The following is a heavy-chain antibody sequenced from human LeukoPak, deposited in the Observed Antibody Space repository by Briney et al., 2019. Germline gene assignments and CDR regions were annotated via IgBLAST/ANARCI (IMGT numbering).Heavy chain of an antibody. Sequence: PGGSLRLSCGASGFTLNSEWMSWVRQAPGEGLEWVAIIKPDGSATSYVDSAKGRFTISRDNAKNSLSLQMHSLKVDDTGVYYCVRGGSMDVWGQGTAVTVSS. CDR2: IKPDGSAT. V-gene: IGHV3-7*05. CDR1: GFTLNSEW. J-gene: IGHJ6*02. CDR3: VRGGSMDV.